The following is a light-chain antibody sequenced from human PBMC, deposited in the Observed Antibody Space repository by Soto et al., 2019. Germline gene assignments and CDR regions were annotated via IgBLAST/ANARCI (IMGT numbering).Light chain of an antibody. V-gene: IGKV3-20*01. CDR2: GAS. CDR1: QSVRSNY. J-gene: IGKJ4*01. Sequence: EIVLTQSPGTLSLSPGERATLSCRASQSVRSNYLAWYQQKPGQAPRLLIYGASSRATCIPDTFSGSGSGTDFTLNISRLEPEDFAVYYCQQYGSAPSTFGGGTKVEIK. CDR3: QQYGSAPST.